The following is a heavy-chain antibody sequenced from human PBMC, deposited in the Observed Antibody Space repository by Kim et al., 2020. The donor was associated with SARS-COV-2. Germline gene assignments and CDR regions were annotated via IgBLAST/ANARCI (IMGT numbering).Heavy chain of an antibody. D-gene: IGHD3-9*01. CDR1: GGSISSSSYY. CDR3: AIPYFDWQFDY. V-gene: IGHV4-39*01. CDR2: IYYSGST. Sequence: SETLSLTCTVSGGSISSSSYYWGWIRQPPGKGLEWIGSIYYSGSTYYNPSLKSRVTISVDTSKNQFSLKLSSVTAADTAVYYCAIPYFDWQFDYWGQGTLVTVSS. J-gene: IGHJ4*02.